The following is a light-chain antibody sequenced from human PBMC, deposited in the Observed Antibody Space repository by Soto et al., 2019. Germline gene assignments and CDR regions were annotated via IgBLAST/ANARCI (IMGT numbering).Light chain of an antibody. V-gene: IGKV3-20*01. J-gene: IGKJ3*01. Sequence: EIVLTQSPGTLSLSPGEGATLSCRASQSVSSSFLAWYQQRPGQAPRLLIFGASYRATGIPDRFSGSWSGTDFTLTISRLEPEDFAVYYCQHYGNSPPEYTFGPGTNVDSK. CDR2: GAS. CDR3: QHYGNSPPEYT. CDR1: QSVSSSF.